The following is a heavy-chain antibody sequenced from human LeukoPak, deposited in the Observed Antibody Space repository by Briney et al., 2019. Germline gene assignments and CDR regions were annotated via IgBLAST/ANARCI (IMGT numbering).Heavy chain of an antibody. Sequence: GGSLRLSCAASGFTFSNAWMSWVRQAPGKGLEWVANIKQDGSEKYYVDSVKGRFTISRDNAKNSLYLQMNSLRAEDTAVYYCARDVYTMVRGVIIPDAFDIWGQGTMVTVSS. V-gene: IGHV3-7*01. CDR1: GFTFSNAW. CDR3: ARDVYTMVRGVIIPDAFDI. J-gene: IGHJ3*02. CDR2: IKQDGSEK. D-gene: IGHD3-10*01.